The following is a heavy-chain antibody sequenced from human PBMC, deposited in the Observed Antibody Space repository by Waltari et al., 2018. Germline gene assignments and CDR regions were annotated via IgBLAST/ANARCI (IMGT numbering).Heavy chain of an antibody. D-gene: IGHD3-3*01. V-gene: IGHV5-51*03. Sequence: EVQLVQSGAEVKKPGESLKISCKGSGYRFSNYWIAWVRQMPGKGLEWMGIIYPGDSDTRYSASFQGQVTISADKSISTAYLQWSSLKASDTAMFYCARNLEGYFYSFDIWGQGTMVTVSS. CDR1: GYRFSNYW. CDR2: IYPGDSDT. J-gene: IGHJ3*02. CDR3: ARNLEGYFYSFDI.